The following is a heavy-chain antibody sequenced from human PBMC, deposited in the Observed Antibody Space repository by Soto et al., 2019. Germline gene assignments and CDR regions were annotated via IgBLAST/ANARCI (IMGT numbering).Heavy chain of an antibody. D-gene: IGHD4-4*01. CDR2: ISYDGSNK. V-gene: IGHV3-30*18. CDR1: GFSFSSYC. CDR3: AKDPTISGCVLDNGMDV. J-gene: IGHJ6*02. Sequence: QVQLVESGGGVVQPGRSLILFCAASGFSFSSYCMHWVRQAPGEGLEWVAFISYDGSNKDFAYSVKGRFTTPRDNSQNTVYLQMNSLRAEDTSLYYCAKDPTISGCVLDNGMDVSGQGTTVSVSS.